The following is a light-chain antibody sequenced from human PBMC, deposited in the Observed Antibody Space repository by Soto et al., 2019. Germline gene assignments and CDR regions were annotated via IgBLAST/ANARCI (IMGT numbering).Light chain of an antibody. CDR3: QQYGSTTLIVT. V-gene: IGKV3-20*01. Sequence: EIVLTQSPGTLSLSPGERATLSCRASQSVSSSYLAWYQQKPGQAPRLLIYGASSRATGIPDRFSGSRSGTAYPLNISRLVRAVYAVNYWQQYGSTTLIVTFGPGTKVDIK. J-gene: IGKJ3*01. CDR1: QSVSSSY. CDR2: GAS.